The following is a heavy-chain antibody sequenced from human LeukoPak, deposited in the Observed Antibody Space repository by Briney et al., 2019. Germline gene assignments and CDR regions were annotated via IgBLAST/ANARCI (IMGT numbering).Heavy chain of an antibody. D-gene: IGHD3-16*01. J-gene: IGHJ5*02. CDR1: GITFSTYG. CDR2: MHYDGRNI. CDR3: AKVTMGDVWFDP. Sequence: PGGSLRLSCAASGITFSTYGMSWVRQAPGKGLEWVAFMHYDGRNILYADSVKGRFSISTDNSNNMVYLQMSSLRAEDTAVYYCAKVTMGDVWFDPWGQRTLVTVSS. V-gene: IGHV3-30*02.